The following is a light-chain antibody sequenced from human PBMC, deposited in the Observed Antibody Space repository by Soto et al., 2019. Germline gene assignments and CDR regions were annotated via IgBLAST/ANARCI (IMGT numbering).Light chain of an antibody. V-gene: IGKV3-20*01. J-gene: IGKJ1*01. CDR2: GAS. Sequence: EIVLTQSPGTLSLSPGERATLSCRASQSVSSSYLACYQQKPGQAPRLLIYGASSRATGIPDRFSGSGSGTDFTLTISRLEPEDFAVYYCQQSETFGQGTKVDIK. CDR3: QQSET. CDR1: QSVSSSY.